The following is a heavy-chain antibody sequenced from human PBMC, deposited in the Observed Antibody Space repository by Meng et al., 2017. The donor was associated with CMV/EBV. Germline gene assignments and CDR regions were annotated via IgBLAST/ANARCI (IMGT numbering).Heavy chain of an antibody. V-gene: IGHV3-30*02. CDR1: GFTFSSYG. D-gene: IGHD3-22*01. Sequence: GGSLRLSCAASGFTFSSYGMHWVRQAPGKGLEWVGFIRYDGSNKYYADSVKGRFTISRDNSKNTLYLQMNSLRAEDTAVYYCAKRSNGYWDYYYYYGMDVWGQGTTVTVSS. CDR2: IRYDGSNK. CDR3: AKRSNGYWDYYYYYGMDV. J-gene: IGHJ6*02.